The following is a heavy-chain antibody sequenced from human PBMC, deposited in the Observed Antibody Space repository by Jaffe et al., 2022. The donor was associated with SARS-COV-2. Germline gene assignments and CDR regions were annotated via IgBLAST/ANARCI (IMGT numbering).Heavy chain of an antibody. CDR1: GFTFSSYS. CDR2: ISSSSSYI. D-gene: IGHD2-8*01. V-gene: IGHV3-21*01. Sequence: EVQLVESGGGLVKPGGSLRLSCAASGFTFSSYSMNWVRQAPGKGLEWVSSISSSSSYIYYADSVKGRFTISRDNAKNSLYLQMNSLRAEDTAVYYCARDFKHGKLDPILYLPDGGTDGMDVWGQGTTVTVSS. CDR3: ARDFKHGKLDPILYLPDGGTDGMDV. J-gene: IGHJ6*02.